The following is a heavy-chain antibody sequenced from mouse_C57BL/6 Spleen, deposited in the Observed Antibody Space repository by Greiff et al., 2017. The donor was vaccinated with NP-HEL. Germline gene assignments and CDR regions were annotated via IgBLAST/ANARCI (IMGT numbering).Heavy chain of an antibody. J-gene: IGHJ1*03. CDR3: VRQTLLWSRGDWYCDV. Sequence: EVQLVESGGGLVQPKGSLKLSCAASGFSFNTYAMNWVRQAPGKGLDWVARIRSKSNNYAPYYADSVKDRFTMSRDDSESMRYLQMNNLKTEDSAMYYSVRQTLLWSRGDWYCDVWGTGTTCTVSS. V-gene: IGHV10-1*01. CDR2: IRSKSNNYAP. D-gene: IGHD1-1*02. CDR1: GFSFNTYA.